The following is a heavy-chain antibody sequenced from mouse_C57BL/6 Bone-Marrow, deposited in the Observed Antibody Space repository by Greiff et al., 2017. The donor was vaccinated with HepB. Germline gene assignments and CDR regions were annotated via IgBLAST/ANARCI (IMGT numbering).Heavy chain of an antibody. V-gene: IGHV1-64*01. CDR3: PITTVIAPYYAMDY. Sequence: QVQLQQPGAELVKPGASVKLSCKASGYTFTSYWMPWVKQRPGQGLEWIGMIHPNSGSTNYNEKFKSKATLTVNKSSSTAYMLLSILTSEDSAVYYCPITTVIAPYYAMDYWGQGTSVTVSS. J-gene: IGHJ4*01. CDR2: IHPNSGST. D-gene: IGHD1-1*01. CDR1: GYTFTSYW.